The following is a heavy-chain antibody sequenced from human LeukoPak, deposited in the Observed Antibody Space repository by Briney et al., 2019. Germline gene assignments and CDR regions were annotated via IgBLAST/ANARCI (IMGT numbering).Heavy chain of an antibody. CDR3: AKGGKWDVTPFDY. CDR1: GLTGSHNY. V-gene: IGHV3-53*01. CDR2: ISGGGST. J-gene: IGHJ4*02. D-gene: IGHD1-26*01. Sequence: GGSLRLSCAASGLTGSHNYVSRVRQAPGKGLEWVSTISGGGSTYYADSVKGRFTISRDNSKNTLYLQVNSLRAEDTAVYYCAKGGKWDVTPFDYWGQGTLVTVSS.